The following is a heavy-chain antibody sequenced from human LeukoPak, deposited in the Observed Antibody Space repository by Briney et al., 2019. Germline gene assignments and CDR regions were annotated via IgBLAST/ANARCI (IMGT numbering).Heavy chain of an antibody. Sequence: ASVKVSCKASGYTFTSYDINWVRPATGQGLEWMGWMNPNSGNTGYAQKFQGRVTMTRNTSISTAYMELSSLRSEDTAVYYCARGPPFHCSSTSCYLSNNWFDPWGQGTLVTVSS. CDR3: ARGPPFHCSSTSCYLSNNWFDP. CDR2: MNPNSGNT. D-gene: IGHD2-2*01. J-gene: IGHJ5*02. V-gene: IGHV1-8*01. CDR1: GYTFTSYD.